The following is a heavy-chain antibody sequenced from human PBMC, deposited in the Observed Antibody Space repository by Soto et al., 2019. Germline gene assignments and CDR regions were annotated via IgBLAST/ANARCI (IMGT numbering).Heavy chain of an antibody. Sequence: ASVKVSCKASGYTFSTYGMHWVRQAPGQSLEWMGWLNGGTGQTRYSQRFQDRVIITRDTSASTGYMELSSLRSEDTAVYYCARGKGMEENYFYYGLDIWGQGTTVTVS. V-gene: IGHV1-3*01. CDR3: ARGKGMEENYFYYGLDI. CDR2: LNGGTGQT. J-gene: IGHJ6*02. CDR1: GYTFSTYG. D-gene: IGHD1-1*01.